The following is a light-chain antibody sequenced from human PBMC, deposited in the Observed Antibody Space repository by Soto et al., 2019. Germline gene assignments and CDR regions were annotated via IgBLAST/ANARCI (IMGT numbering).Light chain of an antibody. J-gene: IGLJ1*01. V-gene: IGLV2-14*01. Sequence: QSALIQPASVSGSPGQSITISCTGTSSDVGGYNYVSWYQQQSGKAPKLMIHEVSNRPSGVSSRFSGSKSGNTASLTISGLQAEDEADYYCSSYTSSRAYVFGIGTKVTVL. CDR2: EVS. CDR3: SSYTSSRAYV. CDR1: SSDVGGYNY.